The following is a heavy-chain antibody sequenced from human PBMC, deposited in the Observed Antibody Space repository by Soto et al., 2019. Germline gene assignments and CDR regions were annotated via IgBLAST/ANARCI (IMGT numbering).Heavy chain of an antibody. CDR3: AKDKYRNYYGSGNPLVGWLDP. D-gene: IGHD3-10*01. CDR1: GFTFSSYA. CDR2: ISGSGGST. Sequence: GGSLRLSCAASGFTFSSYAMSWVRQAPGKGLEWVSAISGSGGSTYYADSVKGRFTISRDNSKNTLYLQMNSLRAEDKAVYYCAKDKYRNYYGSGNPLVGWLDPWGQGTLVTVSS. J-gene: IGHJ5*02. V-gene: IGHV3-23*01.